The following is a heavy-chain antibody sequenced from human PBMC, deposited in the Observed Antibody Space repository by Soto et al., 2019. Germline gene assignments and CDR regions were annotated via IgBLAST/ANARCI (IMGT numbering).Heavy chain of an antibody. CDR1: GLTFSKFE. J-gene: IGHJ4*02. V-gene: IGHV3-48*03. CDR2: ISSDGATI. Sequence: PGGSLRLSCEVSGLTFSKFEMTWVRQAPGQGLEWVSSISSDGATIYYADSVKGRFTISRDNDKNLLYLQMNSLKGEDTATYYCVRVAIVARPYWGQGTPVTVSS. CDR3: VRVAIVARPY. D-gene: IGHD2-21*01.